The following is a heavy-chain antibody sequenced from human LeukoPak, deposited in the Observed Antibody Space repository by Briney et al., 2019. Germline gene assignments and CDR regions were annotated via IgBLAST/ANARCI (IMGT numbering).Heavy chain of an antibody. V-gene: IGHV4-39*02. CDR1: GGSISSSSYY. Sequence: PSETLSLTCTVSGGSISSSSYYWGWIRQPPGKGLEWIGSIYYSGSTYYNPSLKSRVTISVDTSKNHFSLKLNSVTAADTAVYYCARRPNYYCDYWGQGTLVTVSS. J-gene: IGHJ4*02. CDR2: IYYSGST. CDR3: ARRPNYYCDY. D-gene: IGHD2-8*01.